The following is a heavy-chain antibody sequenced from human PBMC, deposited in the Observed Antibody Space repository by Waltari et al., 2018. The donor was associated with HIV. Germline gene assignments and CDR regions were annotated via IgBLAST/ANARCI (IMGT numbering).Heavy chain of an antibody. CDR3: ARREATVVRGVYYYGMDV. J-gene: IGHJ6*02. CDR2: IHSDGRST. CDR1: GFTFRSSW. D-gene: IGHD3-10*01. V-gene: IGHV3-74*01. Sequence: EVQLVESGGGLVQPGGSLRLSCAASGFTFRSSWMHWVRQAPGKGLVWVSRIHSDGRSTSYADFVKGRFTISRDNAKNTLYLEMNSLRAEDTAVYYCARREATVVRGVYYYGMDVWGQGTTVTVSS.